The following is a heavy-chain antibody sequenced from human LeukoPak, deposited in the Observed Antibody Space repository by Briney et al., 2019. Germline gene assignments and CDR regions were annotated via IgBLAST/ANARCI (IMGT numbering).Heavy chain of an antibody. CDR3: ARGHARGYDFPIDY. D-gene: IGHD5-12*01. J-gene: IGHJ4*02. Sequence: GGSLRLSCAASGFTFSSYAMHWVRQAPGKGLEWVAVISNDGSNKYYADSVKGRFTISRDKSKNTLYLQMNSLRAEDTAVYYCARGHARGYDFPIDYWGQGTLVTVSS. V-gene: IGHV3-30*04. CDR2: ISNDGSNK. CDR1: GFTFSSYA.